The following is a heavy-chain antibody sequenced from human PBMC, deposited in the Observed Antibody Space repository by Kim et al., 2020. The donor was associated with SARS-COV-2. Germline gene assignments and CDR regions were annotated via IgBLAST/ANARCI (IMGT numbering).Heavy chain of an antibody. CDR3: ARDSSIAVAGGAFDI. CDR2: IIPIFGTA. J-gene: IGHJ3*02. CDR1: GGTFSSYA. D-gene: IGHD6-19*01. V-gene: IGHV1-69*06. Sequence: SVKVSCKASGGTFSSYAISWVRQAPGQGLEWMGGIIPIFGTANYAQKFQGRVTITADKSTSTAYMELSSLRSEDTAVYYCARDSSIAVAGGAFDIWGQGTMVTVSS.